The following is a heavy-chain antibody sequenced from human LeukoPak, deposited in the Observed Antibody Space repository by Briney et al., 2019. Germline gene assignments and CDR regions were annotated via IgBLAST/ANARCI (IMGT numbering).Heavy chain of an antibody. CDR3: AREGYYGSGSPPSLYFDY. CDR1: GFTFSSYA. J-gene: IGHJ4*02. CDR2: TSSGLNVK. D-gene: IGHD3-10*01. V-gene: IGHV3-30*03. Sequence: GGSLRLSCAASGFTFSSYAMSWVRQAPGKGLEWVAVTSSGLNVKLYADSVKGRFTIPRDNSRSTLYLQMNSLRPEDTAIYYCAREGYYGSGSPPSLYFDYWGQGTLVTVSS.